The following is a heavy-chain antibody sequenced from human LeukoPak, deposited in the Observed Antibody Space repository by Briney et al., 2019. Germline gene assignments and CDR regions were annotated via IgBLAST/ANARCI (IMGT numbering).Heavy chain of an antibody. CDR1: GLTFSRYG. CDR3: AKVGFGRSCYRPFDY. CDR2: ICGSGGST. J-gene: IGHJ4*02. Sequence: GGCLRLSYAASGLTFSRYGMRGVRQAPGRGVEWVSAICGSGGSTYYTASVKGRFTISRDNSKSTLYLQMNSVTAEDTAVYYCAKVGFGRSCYRPFDYWGQGTLVTVSS. V-gene: IGHV3-23*01. D-gene: IGHD6-13*01.